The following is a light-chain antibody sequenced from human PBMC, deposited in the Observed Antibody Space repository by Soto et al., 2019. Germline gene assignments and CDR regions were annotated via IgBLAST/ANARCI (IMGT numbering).Light chain of an antibody. Sequence: QSVLTQPPSVSGAPGQRVTISGTGSSSNIGAGYDVHWYQQLPGTAPKLLIYGNSNRTSGVPDRFSGSKSGTSASLAITGLQAEDEADYYCQSYDSSLSGSVFGGGTKLTVL. J-gene: IGLJ2*01. V-gene: IGLV1-40*01. CDR1: SSNIGAGYD. CDR2: GNS. CDR3: QSYDSSLSGSV.